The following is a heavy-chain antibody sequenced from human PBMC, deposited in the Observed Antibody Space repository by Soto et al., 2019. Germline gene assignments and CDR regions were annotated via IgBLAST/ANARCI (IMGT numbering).Heavy chain of an antibody. J-gene: IGHJ3*02. D-gene: IGHD6-19*01. V-gene: IGHV3-49*03. CDR3: TRLYSSGWMPVPDAFDI. CDR2: IRSKAYGGTT. CDR1: GFTFGDYA. Sequence: GGSLRLSCTASGFTFGDYAMSWFRQAPGKGLEWVGFIRSKAYGGTTEYAASVKGRFTISRDDSKSIAYLQMNSLKTEDTAVYYCTRLYSSGWMPVPDAFDIWGQGTMVTVSS.